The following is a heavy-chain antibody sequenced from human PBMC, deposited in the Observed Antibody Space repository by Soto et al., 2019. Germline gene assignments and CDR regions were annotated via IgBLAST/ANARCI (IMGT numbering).Heavy chain of an antibody. CDR1: GYTFTNYG. CDR2: ISAYNGNT. J-gene: IGHJ5*02. V-gene: IGHV1-18*01. D-gene: IGHD3-10*01. Sequence: ASVKVSCKASGYTFTNYGISWVRQAPGQGLEWMGWISAYNGNTKYAQKLQGRVTMSTDTSTSTAYMELRSLRSDDTAVYYCARGVGSGSYYNQYNWFDPWGQGTLVTVSS. CDR3: ARGVGSGSYYNQYNWFDP.